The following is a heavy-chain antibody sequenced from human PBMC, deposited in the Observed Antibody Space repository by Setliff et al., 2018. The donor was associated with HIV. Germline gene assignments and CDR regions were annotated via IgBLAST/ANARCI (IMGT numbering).Heavy chain of an antibody. J-gene: IGHJ5*02. CDR3: SKFRGGTYYEGNWFDP. CDR2: ISGSGDTA. Sequence: GGSLRLSCAASGFTFTSYAVSWVRQAPGKGLERVSAISGSGDTAFYADSVKGRFTISADSSKNTVYLQMNSLRAEDTAVYYCSKFRGGTYYEGNWFDPWGQGTLVTVSS. CDR1: GFTFTSYA. D-gene: IGHD1-26*01. V-gene: IGHV3-23*01.